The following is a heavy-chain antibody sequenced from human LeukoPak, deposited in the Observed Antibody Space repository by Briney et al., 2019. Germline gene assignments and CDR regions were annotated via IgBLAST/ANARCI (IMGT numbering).Heavy chain of an antibody. V-gene: IGHV1-69*05. CDR1: GGTFSSYA. Sequence: GASVKVSCKASGGTFSSYAISWVRQAPGQGLEWMGGIIPIFGTANYAQKFQGRVTITTDESTSTAYMELSSLRSQDTAVYYCARVVYNGYDILSYWFDPWGQGTLVTVSS. CDR3: ARVVYNGYDILSYWFDP. D-gene: IGHD5-12*01. J-gene: IGHJ5*02. CDR2: IIPIFGTA.